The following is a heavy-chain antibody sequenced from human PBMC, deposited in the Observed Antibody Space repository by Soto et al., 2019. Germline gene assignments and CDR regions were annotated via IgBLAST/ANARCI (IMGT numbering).Heavy chain of an antibody. CDR2: ISAYNGNT. J-gene: IGHJ5*02. CDR3: ARVVVVVPAAPRGWFAP. CDR1: GDTFTSYG. Sequence: QVPLVQSGAEVKKPGASVKVSCKASGDTFTSYGISWVRQAPGQGLEWMGWISAYNGNTNYAQKLQGRVTMTTDTSTSTAYMELRSLRSDDTAVYYCARVVVVVPAAPRGWFAPWGQGTLVTVSS. V-gene: IGHV1-18*04. D-gene: IGHD2-2*01.